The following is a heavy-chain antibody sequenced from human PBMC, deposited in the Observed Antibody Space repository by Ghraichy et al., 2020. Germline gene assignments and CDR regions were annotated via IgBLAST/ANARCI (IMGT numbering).Heavy chain of an antibody. CDR2: INSDGSST. J-gene: IGHJ5*02. D-gene: IGHD1-7*01. V-gene: IGHV3-74*01. Sequence: GGSLRLSCAASGFTFSSYCMHWVRQAPGKGLVWVSRINSDGSSTSYADSVKGRFTISRDNAKNTLYLQMNSLRAEDTAVYYCAREVKMELFRRGNLFDPWVQGSLVTVPS. CDR3: AREVKMELFRRGNLFDP. CDR1: GFTFSSYC.